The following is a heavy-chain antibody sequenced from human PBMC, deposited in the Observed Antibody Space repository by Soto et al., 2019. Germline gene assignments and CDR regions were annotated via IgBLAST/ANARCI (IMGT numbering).Heavy chain of an antibody. Sequence: GGSLRLSCAASGFTFSSYGMHWVRQAPGKGLEWVAVISYDGSNKYYADSVKGRFTISRDNSKNTLYLQMNSLRAEDTAVYYCAKERTEWLFRRGHIVIDYSGQGTLVTVSS. CDR3: AKERTEWLFRRGHIVIDY. D-gene: IGHD3-3*01. CDR2: ISYDGSNK. V-gene: IGHV3-30*18. CDR1: GFTFSSYG. J-gene: IGHJ4*02.